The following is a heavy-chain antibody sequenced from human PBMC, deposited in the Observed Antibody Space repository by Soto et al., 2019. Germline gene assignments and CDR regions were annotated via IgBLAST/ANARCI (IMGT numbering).Heavy chain of an antibody. J-gene: IGHJ4*02. CDR2: FSLSGTT. V-gene: IGHV4-61*02. CDR3: ARGMTPPGAPAWYYFDS. D-gene: IGHD2-8*02. CDR1: GASITGSSY. Sequence: LSVTCTVSGASITGSSYWSWIRQPAGKGLEWIGRFSLSGTTNYNPSLRSRVTMSADVSKNQFSLRLTSVTAADTALYYCARGMTPPGAPAWYYFDSWGQGTLVTV.